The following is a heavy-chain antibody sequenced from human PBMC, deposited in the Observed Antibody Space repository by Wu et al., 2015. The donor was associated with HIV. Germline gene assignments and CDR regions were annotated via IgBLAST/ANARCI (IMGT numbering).Heavy chain of an antibody. CDR3: TKDYGIVGSTLPEYFQH. J-gene: IGHJ1*01. CDR2: INPSGGST. V-gene: IGHV1-46*01. Sequence: QVQLVQSGAEVKKPGSSVKVSCKASGGTFSSYYMHWVRQAPGQGLEWMGIINPSGGSTSYAQKFQGRVTMTRDTSTSTVYMELSSLRSEDTAVYYCTKDYGIVGSTLPEYFQHWGQGTQVTVSS. CDR1: GGTFSSYY. D-gene: IGHD1-26*01.